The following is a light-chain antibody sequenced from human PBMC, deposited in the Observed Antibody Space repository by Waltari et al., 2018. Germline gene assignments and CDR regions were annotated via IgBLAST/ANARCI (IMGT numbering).Light chain of an antibody. CDR3: QQYYSTPWT. CDR2: WAS. Sequence: DIVMTQSPDSLAVSLGERATINCKSSQSVLYSSNNKNYLACYQRKPGQPPKLLIYWASTRESGVPDRFSGSGSGTDFTLTISSLQAEDVAVYYCQQYYSTPWTFGQGTKVEIK. V-gene: IGKV4-1*01. J-gene: IGKJ1*01. CDR1: QSVLYSSNNKNY.